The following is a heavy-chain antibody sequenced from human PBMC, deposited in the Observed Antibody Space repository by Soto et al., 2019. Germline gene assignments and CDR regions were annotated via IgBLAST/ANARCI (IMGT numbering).Heavy chain of an antibody. CDR3: ARTLYYYDSSGYGLGDGHAFDI. CDR1: GGSISSSSYY. Sequence: QLQLQESGPGLVKPSETLSLTCTVSGGSISSSSYYWGWIRQPPGKGLEWIGSIYYSGSTYYNPSLKSRVPISVATSKNQFALKLSSVTAADTAVYYCARTLYYYDSSGYGLGDGHAFDIWGQGTMVTVSS. D-gene: IGHD3-22*01. CDR2: IYYSGST. J-gene: IGHJ3*02. V-gene: IGHV4-39*01.